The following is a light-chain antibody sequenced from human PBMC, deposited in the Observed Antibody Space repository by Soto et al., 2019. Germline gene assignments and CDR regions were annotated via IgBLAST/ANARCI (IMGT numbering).Light chain of an antibody. Sequence: EIVVTQSPATLSLSPGERATLSCRASQSVSTYVAWFQHKLGRAPRLLIYDASYRAIGVPARFSGGGSGTDFTLTISSLEPEDFAVYYCQQRSNWPGTFGRGTKLDIK. CDR1: QSVSTY. J-gene: IGKJ2*01. CDR2: DAS. CDR3: QQRSNWPGT. V-gene: IGKV3-11*01.